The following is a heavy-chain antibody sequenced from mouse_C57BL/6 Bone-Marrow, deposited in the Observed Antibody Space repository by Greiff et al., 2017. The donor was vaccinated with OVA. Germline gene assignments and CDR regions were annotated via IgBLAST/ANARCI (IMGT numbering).Heavy chain of an antibody. Sequence: QQSCKASGYTFTSYWMHWVKQRPGRGLEWIGRIDPNSGGTKYNEKFKSKATLTVDKPSSTAYMQLSSLTSEDSAVYYCASERVLLRYVFDYWGQGTTLTVSS. J-gene: IGHJ2*01. D-gene: IGHD1-1*01. CDR1: GYTFTSYW. V-gene: IGHV1-72*01. CDR3: ASERVLLRYVFDY. CDR2: IDPNSGGT.